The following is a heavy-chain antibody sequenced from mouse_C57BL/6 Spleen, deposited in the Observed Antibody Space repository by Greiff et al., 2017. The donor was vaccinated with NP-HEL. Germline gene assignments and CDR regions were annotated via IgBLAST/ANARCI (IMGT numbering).Heavy chain of an antibody. V-gene: IGHV5-6*01. CDR3: ARHDRYYFDY. J-gene: IGHJ2*01. Sequence: EVKLVESGGDLVKPGGSLKLSCAASGFTFSSYGMSWVRQTPDKRLEWVATISSGGSYTYYPDSVKGRFTISRDNAKNTLYLQMSSLKSEDTAMYYCARHDRYYFDYWGQSTTLTVSS. CDR1: GFTFSSYG. D-gene: IGHD2-14*01. CDR2: ISSGGSYT.